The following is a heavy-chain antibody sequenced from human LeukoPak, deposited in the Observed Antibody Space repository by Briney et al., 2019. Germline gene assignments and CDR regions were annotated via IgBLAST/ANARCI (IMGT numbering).Heavy chain of an antibody. Sequence: TSETLSLTCTVSGYSISSGYYWGWIRQPPGKGLEWIGSIYHSGSSDYNPSLKSRVTISVDTSKNQFSLKLSSVTAADTAVYYCARVRGSSWSEYFQHWGQGTLVTVSS. D-gene: IGHD6-13*01. CDR2: IYHSGSS. CDR1: GYSISSGYY. J-gene: IGHJ1*01. V-gene: IGHV4-38-2*02. CDR3: ARVRGSSWSEYFQH.